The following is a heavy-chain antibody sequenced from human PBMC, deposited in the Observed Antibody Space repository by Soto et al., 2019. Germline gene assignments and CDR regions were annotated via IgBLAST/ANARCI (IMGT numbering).Heavy chain of an antibody. CDR3: AHSLNYYQYDCFDP. V-gene: IGHV2-5*02. J-gene: IGHJ5*02. D-gene: IGHD3-16*01. CDR2: IYWDDDK. Sequence: QITLKESGPPLVKPTQTLTLTCTFSGFSLTTRGVGVGWIRQPPGKALECLALIYWDDDKRYSPSLQSRLSITKDTSKNQVVLTMTNVDPVDTATYYCAHSLNYYQYDCFDPWGQGTLVSVSS. CDR1: GFSLTTRGVG.